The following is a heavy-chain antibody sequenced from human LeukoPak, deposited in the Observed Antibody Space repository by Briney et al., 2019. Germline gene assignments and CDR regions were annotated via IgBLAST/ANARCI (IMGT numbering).Heavy chain of an antibody. CDR2: IIPIFGTA. CDR1: GGTFSSYA. CDR3: ARDLSIPPTQYYFDY. J-gene: IGHJ4*02. D-gene: IGHD1-14*01. V-gene: IGHV1-69*05. Sequence: SVEVSCKASGGTFSSYAISWVRQAPGQGLEWMGGIIPIFGTANYAQKFQGRVTITTDESTSTAYMELSSLRSEDTAVYYCARDLSIPPTQYYFDYWGQGTLVTVSS.